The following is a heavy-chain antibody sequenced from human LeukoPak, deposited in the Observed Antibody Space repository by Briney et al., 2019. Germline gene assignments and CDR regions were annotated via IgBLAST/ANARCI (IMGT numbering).Heavy chain of an antibody. Sequence: GGSLRLSCAASGFTFSSFWMSWVRQAPGKGLEWVANIKQDGSEKYYVDSVKGRFTISRDNAKNSLYLQMNSLRAGDTAVYYCARDCREQQLVLDYYYMDVWGKGTTVTVSS. V-gene: IGHV3-7*01. J-gene: IGHJ6*03. D-gene: IGHD6-13*01. CDR3: ARDCREQQLVLDYYYMDV. CDR1: GFTFSSFW. CDR2: IKQDGSEK.